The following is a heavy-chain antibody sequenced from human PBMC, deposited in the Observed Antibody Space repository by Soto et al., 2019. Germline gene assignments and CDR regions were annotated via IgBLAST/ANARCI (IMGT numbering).Heavy chain of an antibody. CDR3: AKGRAQQPAPKYYYYGMDV. J-gene: IGHJ6*02. Sequence: GGSLRLSCAASGFTFSSYGMHWVRQAPGKGLEWVAVISYDGSNKYYADSVKGRFTISRDNSKNTLYLQMNSLRAEDTAVYYCAKGRAQQPAPKYYYYGMDVWGQGTTVTVSS. D-gene: IGHD6-13*01. CDR1: GFTFSSYG. CDR2: ISYDGSNK. V-gene: IGHV3-30*18.